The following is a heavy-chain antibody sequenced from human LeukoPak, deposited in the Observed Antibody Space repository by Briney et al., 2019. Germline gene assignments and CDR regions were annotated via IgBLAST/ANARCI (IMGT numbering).Heavy chain of an antibody. CDR2: ISGSGGST. CDR3: AKGGGLLWFGGNDY. D-gene: IGHD3-10*01. Sequence: PGGSLRLSCAASGFTFSSYAMSWVRQAPGKGLEWVSAISGSGGSTYYADSVKGRFTISRDNSRNTLYLQMNSLRAEDTAVYYCAKGGGLLWFGGNDYWGQGTLVTVSS. CDR1: GFTFSSYA. J-gene: IGHJ4*02. V-gene: IGHV3-23*01.